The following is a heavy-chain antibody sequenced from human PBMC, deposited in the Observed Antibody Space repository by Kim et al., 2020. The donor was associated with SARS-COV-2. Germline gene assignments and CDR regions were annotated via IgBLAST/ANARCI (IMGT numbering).Heavy chain of an antibody. V-gene: IGHV3-15*01. Sequence: GGSLRLSCAASGFTFSNAWMSWVRQAPGKGLEWVGHIKSKTDGGTTDYAAPVKGRFTISRDDSKNTLYLQMNSLKTEDTAVYYCTTGPYYFDYWGQGTLVTVSS. J-gene: IGHJ4*02. CDR2: IKSKTDGGTT. CDR1: GFTFSNAW. CDR3: TTGPYYFDY.